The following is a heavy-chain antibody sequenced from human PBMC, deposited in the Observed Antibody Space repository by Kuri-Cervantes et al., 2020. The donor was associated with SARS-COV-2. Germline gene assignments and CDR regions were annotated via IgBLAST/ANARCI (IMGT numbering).Heavy chain of an antibody. J-gene: IGHJ4*02. D-gene: IGHD5-24*01. CDR3: ARFGSQEDGYNSGNY. Sequence: SVKVSCKASGGTFSSYAISWVRQAPGQGLEWMGGFIPIFGTANYAQKFQGRVTITADKSTSTAYMELSSLRSEDTAVYYCARFGSQEDGYNSGNYWGQGTLVTVSS. V-gene: IGHV1-69*06. CDR2: FIPIFGTA. CDR1: GGTFSSYA.